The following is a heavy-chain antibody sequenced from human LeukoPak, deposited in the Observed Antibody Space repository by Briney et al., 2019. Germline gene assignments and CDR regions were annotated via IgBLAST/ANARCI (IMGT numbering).Heavy chain of an antibody. Sequence: SETLSLTCTVSGYSIASGYFWAWLRQPPRGGLEWLGSIYPTGTTYYNPSLESRVTLSVDASKNQFSLNLNSLTAADTAVYYCARDPRTGFDTWGQGILLTVSS. CDR3: ARDPRTGFDT. CDR2: IYPTGTT. CDR1: GYSIASGYF. J-gene: IGHJ5*02. V-gene: IGHV4-38-2*02.